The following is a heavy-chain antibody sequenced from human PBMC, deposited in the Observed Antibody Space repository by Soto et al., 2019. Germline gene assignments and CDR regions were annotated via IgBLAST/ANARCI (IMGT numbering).Heavy chain of an antibody. CDR1: GGTFSSYA. Sequence: QVQLVQSGAEVKKPGSSVKVSCKASGGTFSSYAISWVRQAPGQGLEWMGGIIPIFGTANYAQKFQGRVTITADESTSTAYMELSSLRSEDTAVYYCARDPPFNGWILGGWFDPWGQGTLVTVSS. D-gene: IGHD5-18*01. CDR3: ARDPPFNGWILGGWFDP. CDR2: IIPIFGTA. J-gene: IGHJ5*02. V-gene: IGHV1-69*01.